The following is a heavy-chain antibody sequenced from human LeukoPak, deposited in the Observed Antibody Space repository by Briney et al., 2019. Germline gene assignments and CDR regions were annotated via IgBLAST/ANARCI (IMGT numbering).Heavy chain of an antibody. V-gene: IGHV1-2*02. D-gene: IGHD5-18*01. CDR1: GYTFTGYY. Sequence: ASVKVSCKASGYTFTGYYMHWVRQAPGQGLERMGWINPNSGGTNYAQKFQGRVTMTRDTSISTAYMELSRLRSDDTAVYYCARDLGFGYSYGYWGQGTLVTVSS. J-gene: IGHJ4*02. CDR3: ARDLGFGYSYGY. CDR2: INPNSGGT.